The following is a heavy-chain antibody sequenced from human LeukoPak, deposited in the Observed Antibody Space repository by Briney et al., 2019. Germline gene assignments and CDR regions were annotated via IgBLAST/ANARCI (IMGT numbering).Heavy chain of an antibody. V-gene: IGHV3-48*04. CDR1: GFTFSSYS. CDR2: ISSSSSTI. Sequence: PGGSLRLSCAASGFTFSSYSMNWVRQAPGKGLEWVSYISSSSSTIYYADSMKGRFTISRDNAKNSLYLQMNSLRAEDTAVYYCARDGTSYGDYSPDYWGQGTLVTVSS. D-gene: IGHD4-17*01. CDR3: ARDGTSYGDYSPDY. J-gene: IGHJ4*02.